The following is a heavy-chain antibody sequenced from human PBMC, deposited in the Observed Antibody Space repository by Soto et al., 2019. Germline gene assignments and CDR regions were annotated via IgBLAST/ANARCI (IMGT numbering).Heavy chain of an antibody. D-gene: IGHD5-18*01. J-gene: IGHJ4*02. V-gene: IGHV4-31*03. Sequence: QVQLQESGPGLVKPSQTLSLTCSVSGGSISSGDYYWSWIRQHPGKGLEWIGYIHYRGITYYNPSLKSRFTTSVNSSKNQLSLKLNSVTAADMAVYFCARGGYNSTQEDYWGQGTLVTVSS. CDR2: IHYRGIT. CDR1: GGSISSGDYY. CDR3: ARGGYNSTQEDY.